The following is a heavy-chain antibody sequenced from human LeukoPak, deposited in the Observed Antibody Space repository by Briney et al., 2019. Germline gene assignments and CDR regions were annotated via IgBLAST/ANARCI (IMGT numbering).Heavy chain of an antibody. D-gene: IGHD3-10*01. CDR1: GGSINSYY. Sequence: PSETLSVTCTVSGGSINSYYWSWIRQPPGKGLEWIGYIYYSGSTNYNPSLKSRVTISVDTSKNQFSLKLSSVTAADTAVYYCARVGGSGSYFRYGMDVWGQGTTVTVSS. V-gene: IGHV4-59*01. CDR3: ARVGGSGSYFRYGMDV. CDR2: IYYSGST. J-gene: IGHJ6*02.